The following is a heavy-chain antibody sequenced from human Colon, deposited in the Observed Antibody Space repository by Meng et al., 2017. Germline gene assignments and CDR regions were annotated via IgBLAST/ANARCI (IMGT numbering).Heavy chain of an antibody. J-gene: IGHJ4*02. CDR3: ARDWGDVRGGFDF. CDR1: GDSVSSNSAA. V-gene: IGHV6-1*01. D-gene: IGHD3-10*02. Sequence: VQLQHSGQGLVRPSQPPSLTCAISGDSVSSNSAAWTWIRQSPSRGLGWLGRTYYRSKYYNDYALSVKSRITINPDTSKNQFSLQLNSVTPEDTAIYYCARDWGDVRGGFDFWGQGTLVTVSS. CDR2: TYYRSKYYN.